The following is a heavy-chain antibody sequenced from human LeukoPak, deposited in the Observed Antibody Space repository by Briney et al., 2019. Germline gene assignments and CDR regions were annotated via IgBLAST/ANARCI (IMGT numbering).Heavy chain of an antibody. CDR1: GFTFSSYW. V-gene: IGHV3-7*03. CDR3: AREALVVTAILYYFDY. J-gene: IGHJ4*02. CDR2: IKQDGSEK. Sequence: PGGSLRLSCAASGFTFSSYWMSWVRQAPGKGLEWVANIKQDGSEKYYVDSVKGRFTISRDNAKNSLYLQMNSLRAEDTAVYYRAREALVVTAILYYFDYWGQGTLVTVSS. D-gene: IGHD2-21*02.